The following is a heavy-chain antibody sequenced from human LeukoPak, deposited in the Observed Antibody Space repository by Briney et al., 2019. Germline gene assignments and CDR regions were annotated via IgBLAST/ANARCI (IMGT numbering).Heavy chain of an antibody. D-gene: IGHD3-22*01. Sequence: GGSLRLSCAASGFIFSGYAMHWVRQAPGKGLEWAAVISSDRSNKYYADSVKGRFTISRDHSKNTLYLQMNSLRVDDTAVYYCARTAGDXSGXXXDFWGQGTLXTVSS. CDR1: GFIFSGYA. J-gene: IGHJ4*02. V-gene: IGHV3-30-3*01. CDR3: ARTAGDXSGXXXDF. CDR2: ISSDRSNK.